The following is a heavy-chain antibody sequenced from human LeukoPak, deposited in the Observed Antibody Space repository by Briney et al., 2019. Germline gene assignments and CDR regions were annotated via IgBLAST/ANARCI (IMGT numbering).Heavy chain of an antibody. V-gene: IGHV1-8*01. Sequence: EASVKVSCKASGYTFTSYDINWVRQATGQGLEWMGWMNPNSGNTGYAQKFQGRVTMTEDTSTDTAYMELSSLRSEDTAVYYCATGDDAFDIWGQGTMVTVSS. CDR1: GYTFTSYD. CDR2: MNPNSGNT. J-gene: IGHJ3*02. CDR3: ATGDDAFDI.